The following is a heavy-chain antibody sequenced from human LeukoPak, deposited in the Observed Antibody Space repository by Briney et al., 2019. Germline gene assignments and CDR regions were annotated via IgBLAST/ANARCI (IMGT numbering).Heavy chain of an antibody. CDR3: AKDTVATISAIDY. V-gene: IGHV3-9*01. J-gene: IGHJ4*02. CDR1: GFTFDDYA. D-gene: IGHD5-12*01. Sequence: PGRSLRLSCAASGFTFDDYAMHWVRQAPGKGLEWVSGISWNSGSIGYADSVKGRFTISRDNAKNSLYLQMNSLRAEDTALYYCAKDTVATISAIDYWGQGTLVTVSS. CDR2: ISWNSGSI.